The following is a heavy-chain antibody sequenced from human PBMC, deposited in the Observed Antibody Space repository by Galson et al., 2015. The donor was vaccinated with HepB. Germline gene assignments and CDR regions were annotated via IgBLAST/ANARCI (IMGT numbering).Heavy chain of an antibody. Sequence: QSGAEVKKPGESLRISCKGSGYSFTSYWISWVRQMPGQGLEWMGRIDPSDSYTNYSPSFQGHVTISADKSISTAYLQWRSLEASDTAMYYCASAHIPDVVVGAGVDAFGVWGQGTLVTVSS. CDR1: GYSFTSYW. J-gene: IGHJ3*01. CDR2: IDPSDSYT. CDR3: ASAHIPDVVVGAGVDAFGV. V-gene: IGHV5-10-1*01. D-gene: IGHD2-15*01.